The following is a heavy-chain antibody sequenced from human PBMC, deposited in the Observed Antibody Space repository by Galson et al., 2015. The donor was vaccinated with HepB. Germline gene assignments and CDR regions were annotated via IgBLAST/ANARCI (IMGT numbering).Heavy chain of an antibody. V-gene: IGHV5-51*03. CDR1: GYSSATYW. D-gene: IGHD4/OR15-4a*01. J-gene: IGHJ3*02. CDR3: ARPLTTGGFDTFDI. Sequence: QSGAEVKKPGESLKISCKGSGYSSATYWIGWVRQMPGKGLEWMGIIYPGDSDTRYSPSFQGQVTISADESISTAYLQWSSPRASDTAMYYCARPLTTGGFDTFDIWGQGTMVTVSS. CDR2: IYPGDSDT.